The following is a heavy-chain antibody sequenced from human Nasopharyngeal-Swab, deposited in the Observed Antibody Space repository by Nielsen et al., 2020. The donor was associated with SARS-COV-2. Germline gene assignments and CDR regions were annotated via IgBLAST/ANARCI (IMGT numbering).Heavy chain of an antibody. CDR2: FHTKTGET. CDR3: AREGQYYESRGNRPYFDY. J-gene: IGHJ4*02. V-gene: IGHV7-4-1*01. D-gene: IGHD3-22*01. Sequence: CAPEAPGQGLEGMGWFHTKTGETTYAQDFTRRFVFPLHTPATTAYLQIPGLMAEDTAIYYCAREGQYYESRGNRPYFDYWGQGTLVTVSS.